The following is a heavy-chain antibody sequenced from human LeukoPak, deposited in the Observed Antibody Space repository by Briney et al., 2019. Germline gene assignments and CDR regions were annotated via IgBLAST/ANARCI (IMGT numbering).Heavy chain of an antibody. Sequence: ASVTVSCKASGYTFTSYDINWVRQATGQGLEWMGWMNPNSGNTGYAQKFQGRVTMTRNTSISTAYMELSSLRSEDTAVYYCARDGHHSSSSYYYGMDVWGQGTTVTVSS. CDR2: MNPNSGNT. V-gene: IGHV1-8*01. CDR1: GYTFTSYD. CDR3: ARDGHHSSSSYYYGMDV. J-gene: IGHJ6*02. D-gene: IGHD6-6*01.